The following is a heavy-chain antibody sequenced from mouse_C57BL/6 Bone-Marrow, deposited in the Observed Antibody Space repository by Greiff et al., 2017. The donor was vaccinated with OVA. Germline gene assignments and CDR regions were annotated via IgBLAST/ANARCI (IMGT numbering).Heavy chain of an antibody. Sequence: EVMLVESGEGLVKPGGSLKLSCAASGFTFSSYAMSWVRQTPEKRLEWVAYISSGGDYIYYADTVKGRFTISRDNARNTLYLQMSSLKSEDTAMYYCTRGYDEYYFDYWGQGTTLTVSS. CDR3: TRGYDEYYFDY. CDR2: ISSGGDYI. CDR1: GFTFSSYA. V-gene: IGHV5-9-1*02. D-gene: IGHD2-2*01. J-gene: IGHJ2*01.